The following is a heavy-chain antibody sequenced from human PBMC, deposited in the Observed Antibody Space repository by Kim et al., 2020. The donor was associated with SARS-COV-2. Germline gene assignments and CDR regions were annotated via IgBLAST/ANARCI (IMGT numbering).Heavy chain of an antibody. D-gene: IGHD2-8*01. Sequence: GGSLRLSCATSGFTFSSFGMHWVRQAPGKGLEWVAVISFDGSETYYADSVKGRFTISRDNSKNTLHLQMDSLRAEDTAVYYCARGREQQVFLGWFDPWGQGTLVTVSS. V-gene: IGHV3-30*12. CDR2: ISFDGSET. CDR3: ARGREQQVFLGWFDP. CDR1: GFTFSSFG. J-gene: IGHJ5*02.